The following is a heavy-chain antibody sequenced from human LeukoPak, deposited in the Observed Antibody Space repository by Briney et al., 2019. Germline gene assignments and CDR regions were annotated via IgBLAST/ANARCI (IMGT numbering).Heavy chain of an antibody. J-gene: IGHJ4*02. CDR1: GYSISSGYY. CDR3: ARDPMLNYYDTNY. V-gene: IGHV4-38-2*02. D-gene: IGHD3-22*01. Sequence: SESLSLTCTVSGYSISSGYYWGWIRQPPGKGLEWIGSIYHSGSTYYNPSLKSRVTISVDTSKNQFSLKLSSVTAADTAVYYCARDPMLNYYDTNYWGQGTLVTVSS. CDR2: IYHSGST.